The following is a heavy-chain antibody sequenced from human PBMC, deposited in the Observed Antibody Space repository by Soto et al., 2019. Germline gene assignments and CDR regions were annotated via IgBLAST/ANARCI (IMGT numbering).Heavy chain of an antibody. CDR2: ISSSSSYI. Sequence: EVQLVESGGGLVKPGGSLRLSCAASGFTFSSYSMNWVRQAPGKGLEWVSSISSSSSYIYYADSVKGRFTISRDNAKNSLYLQMNSLRAEDTAVYYGAREVGSGWYLELDYWGQGTLVTVSS. V-gene: IGHV3-21*01. CDR3: AREVGSGWYLELDY. D-gene: IGHD6-19*01. J-gene: IGHJ4*02. CDR1: GFTFSSYS.